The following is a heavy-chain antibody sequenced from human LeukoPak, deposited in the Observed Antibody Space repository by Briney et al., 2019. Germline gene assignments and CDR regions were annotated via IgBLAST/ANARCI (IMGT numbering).Heavy chain of an antibody. V-gene: IGHV3-30*04. CDR3: ARDKDYVRYYYMDV. J-gene: IGHJ6*03. D-gene: IGHD3-16*01. Sequence: PGRPLRLSCAASGFIFSSYAMHWVRQAPGKGLEWVAILSYDGNNKYYADSVKGRFTISRDNSKNALYLQMNSLRAEDTAVYYCARDKDYVRYYYMDVRGKGTTVTVSS. CDR2: LSYDGNNK. CDR1: GFIFSSYA.